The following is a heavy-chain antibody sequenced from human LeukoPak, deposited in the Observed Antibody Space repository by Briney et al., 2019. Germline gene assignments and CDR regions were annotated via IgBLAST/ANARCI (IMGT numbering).Heavy chain of an antibody. J-gene: IGHJ4*02. CDR3: ARDPGGNYFGPGTHFAY. Sequence: ASVKVSCKASGYTFTHYCMHWVRQARGQGLEWMERIDGETGNTRYAQTFQGRVTMTRDTSASTVYMELSSLRFEDTAVYYCARDPGGNYFGPGTHFAYWGQGALVTVSS. CDR2: IDGETGNT. V-gene: IGHV1-46*01. CDR1: GYTFTHYC. D-gene: IGHD3-10*01.